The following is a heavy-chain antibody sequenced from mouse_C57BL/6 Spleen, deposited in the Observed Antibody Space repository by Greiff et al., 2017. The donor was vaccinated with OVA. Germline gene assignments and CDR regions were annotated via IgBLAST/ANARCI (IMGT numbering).Heavy chain of an antibody. Sequence: EVNVVESEGGLVQPGSSMKLSCTASGFTFSDYYMAWVRPVPEKGLEWVANINYDGSSTYYLDSLKSRFIISRDNAQNILYLQMSSLKSEDTATYYCAREASGYYYAMDYWGQGTSVTVSS. CDR2: INYDGSST. J-gene: IGHJ4*01. D-gene: IGHD6-1*01. V-gene: IGHV5-16*01. CDR1: GFTFSDYY. CDR3: AREASGYYYAMDY.